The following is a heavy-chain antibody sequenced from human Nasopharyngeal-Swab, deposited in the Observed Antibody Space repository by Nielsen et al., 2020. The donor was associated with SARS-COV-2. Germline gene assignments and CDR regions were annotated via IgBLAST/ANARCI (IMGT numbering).Heavy chain of an antibody. J-gene: IGHJ6*03. CDR1: GGSFSGYY. Sequence: SETLSLTCAVYGGSFSGYYWSWIRQPPGKGLEWVGEINHSGSTNYNPSLKSRVTISVDTSKNQFSLKLSSVTAADTAVYYCARASPTYYYYYMDVWGKGTTVTVSS. CDR3: ARASPTYYYYYMDV. V-gene: IGHV4-34*01. CDR2: INHSGST.